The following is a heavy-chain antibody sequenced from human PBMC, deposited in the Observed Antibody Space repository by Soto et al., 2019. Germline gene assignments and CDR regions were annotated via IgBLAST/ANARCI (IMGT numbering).Heavy chain of an antibody. D-gene: IGHD6-19*01. CDR3: ARASGYVSGWYHDY. Sequence: QVQLVQSGAEVRKPGSSVKVSCKASGGTFSSDAVSWARQAPGQGLEWMGGLIPILGTTHYAQKFQGRVTITADESMNTAYMDLSSLRSDDTAVYYCARASGYVSGWYHDYWGQGTRVTVSS. V-gene: IGHV1-69*01. CDR1: GGTFSSDA. CDR2: LIPILGTT. J-gene: IGHJ4*02.